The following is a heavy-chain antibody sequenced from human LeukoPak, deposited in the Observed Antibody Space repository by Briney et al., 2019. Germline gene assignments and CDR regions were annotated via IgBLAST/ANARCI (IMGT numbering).Heavy chain of an antibody. CDR3: AKDMFREYSGSYYYYYGLDV. D-gene: IGHD1-26*01. CDR2: INWSRGSI. Sequence: GGSLRLSCAASGFTFDDYAMNWVRQAPGKGLEWVSGINWSRGSIGYANSVKGRFTISRDNAKNSLYLQMNSLRAEDTALYYCAKDMFREYSGSYYYYYGLDVWGQGTTVTVSS. CDR1: GFTFDDYA. J-gene: IGHJ6*02. V-gene: IGHV3-9*01.